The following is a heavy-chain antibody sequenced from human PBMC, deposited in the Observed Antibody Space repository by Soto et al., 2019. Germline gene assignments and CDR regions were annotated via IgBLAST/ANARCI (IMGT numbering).Heavy chain of an antibody. V-gene: IGHV3-30*18. CDR2: ISYDGSNK. J-gene: IGHJ5*02. D-gene: IGHD3-22*01. CDR1: GFTFSSYG. Sequence: LRLSCAASGFTFSSYGMHWVRQAPGKGLEWVAVISYDGSNKYYADSVKGRFTISRDNSKNTLYLQMNSLRAEDTAVYYCAKAPMIVVVSPNWFDPWGQGTLVTVSS. CDR3: AKAPMIVVVSPNWFDP.